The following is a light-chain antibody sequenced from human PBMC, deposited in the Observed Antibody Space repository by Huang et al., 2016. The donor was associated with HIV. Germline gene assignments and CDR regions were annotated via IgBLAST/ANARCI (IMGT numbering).Light chain of an antibody. Sequence: DIVMTQSPDSLAVSLGERSTINCKSNRSLLYSSNSKNYLAWYKQRPGQPPNLLIYWASTREAGVPDIFGGSGARNYFPLTITRLHAEDVAIYCYQQYYSLPLTFGGGTKVEIK. CDR1: RSLLYSSNSKNY. CDR2: WAS. CDR3: QQYYSLPLT. J-gene: IGKJ4*01. V-gene: IGKV4-1*01.